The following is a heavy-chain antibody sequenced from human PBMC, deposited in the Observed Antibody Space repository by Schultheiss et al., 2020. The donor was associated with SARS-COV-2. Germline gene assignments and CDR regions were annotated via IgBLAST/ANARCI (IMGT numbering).Heavy chain of an antibody. CDR3: ARALDLQMPLYYYYGMDV. Sequence: SQTLSLTCTVSGGSISSYYWSWIRQPAGKGLEYIGRIYNTGSTNYNPSLKSRVTFSVDTSKNQFSLKLSSVTAADTAVYYCARALDLQMPLYYYYGMDVWGQGTTVTVSS. CDR2: IYNTGST. J-gene: IGHJ6*02. V-gene: IGHV4-4*07. D-gene: IGHD2-2*01. CDR1: GGSISSYY.